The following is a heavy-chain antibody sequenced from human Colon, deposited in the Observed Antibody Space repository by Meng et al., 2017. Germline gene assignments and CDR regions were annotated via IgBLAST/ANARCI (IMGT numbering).Heavy chain of an antibody. V-gene: IGHV1-18*01. CDR1: GYTFTTYG. CDR2: ISNYDDNT. Sequence: QVQRVQSGAEVKKPGASVKVSCKASGYTFTTYGISWMRQAPGQGLEWMGWISNYDDNTNYVEKFRGRVNMTTDTSTNTAYMELRSLRSDDTAVYYCARDNPGDYVWDYWGQGTLVTVSS. D-gene: IGHD4-17*01. CDR3: ARDNPGDYVWDY. J-gene: IGHJ4*02.